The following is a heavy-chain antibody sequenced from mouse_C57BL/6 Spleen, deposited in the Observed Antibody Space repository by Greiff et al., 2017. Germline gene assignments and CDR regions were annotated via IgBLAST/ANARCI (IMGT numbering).Heavy chain of an antibody. V-gene: IGHV3-6*01. Sequence: EVKLEESGPGLVKPSQSLSLTCSVTGYSITSGYYWNWIRQFPGNKLEWMGYISYDGSNNYNPSLKNRISITRDTSKNQFFLKLNSVTTEDTATYYCARDPGLDYDEERGYFDVWGTGTTVTVSS. D-gene: IGHD2-4*01. CDR3: ARDPGLDYDEERGYFDV. CDR2: ISYDGSN. CDR1: GYSITSGYY. J-gene: IGHJ1*03.